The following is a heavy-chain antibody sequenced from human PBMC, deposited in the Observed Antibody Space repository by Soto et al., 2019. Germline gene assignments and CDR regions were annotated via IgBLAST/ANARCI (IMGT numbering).Heavy chain of an antibody. Sequence: EVQLVESGGGLVKPAESLRLSCVGSGFTFSAYNINWVRQAPGKGLEWVSSISTRSQYIYQPVSMKGRVTISRDDAKNSVYLQMNGLRADDTAVYYCSTSPEVGVRGGFWGHRTLVTVSS. CDR2: ISTRSQYI. V-gene: IGHV3-21*01. D-gene: IGHD3-3*01. CDR1: GFTFSAYN. CDR3: STSPEVGVRGGF. J-gene: IGHJ4*01.